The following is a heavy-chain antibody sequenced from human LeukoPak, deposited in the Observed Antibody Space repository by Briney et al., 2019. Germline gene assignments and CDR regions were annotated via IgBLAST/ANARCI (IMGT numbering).Heavy chain of an antibody. CDR3: ATMGDYYDSSGYYFFDY. J-gene: IGHJ4*02. V-gene: IGHV4-4*07. Sequence: SETLSLTCTVSGGSISSYYWSWVRQPAGKGLEWIGRIYTSGSTNYNPSLKSRVTMSVDTSKNQFSLKLSSVTAADTAVYYCATMGDYYDSSGYYFFDYWGQGTLVTVSS. D-gene: IGHD3-22*01. CDR2: IYTSGST. CDR1: GGSISSYY.